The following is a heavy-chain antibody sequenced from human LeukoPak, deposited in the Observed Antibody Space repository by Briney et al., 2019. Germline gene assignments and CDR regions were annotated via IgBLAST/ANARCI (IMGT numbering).Heavy chain of an antibody. J-gene: IGHJ3*02. CDR1: GGTFSSYA. CDR3: ARAGDDYGADAFDI. CDR2: IIPIFGTA. D-gene: IGHD4-17*01. Sequence: SVKVSCKASGGTFSSYAISWVRQAPGQGLKWMGGIIPIFGTANYAQKFQGRVAITADESTSTAYMELSSLRSEDTAVYYCARAGDDYGADAFDIWGQGTMVTVSS. V-gene: IGHV1-69*13.